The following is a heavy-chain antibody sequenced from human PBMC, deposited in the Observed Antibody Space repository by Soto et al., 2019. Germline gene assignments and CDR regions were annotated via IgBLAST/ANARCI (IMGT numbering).Heavy chain of an antibody. CDR1: GGTFSSYA. V-gene: IGHV1-69*13. J-gene: IGHJ6*02. D-gene: IGHD3-3*01. Sequence: SVKVSCKASGGTFSSYAISWVRQAPGQGLEWMGGIIPIFGTANYAQKFQGRVTITADESTSTAYMELSSLRSEDTAVYYCARGSRWSFGVVYYYYGMDVWGQGTTVTVSS. CDR2: IIPIFGTA. CDR3: ARGSRWSFGVVYYYYGMDV.